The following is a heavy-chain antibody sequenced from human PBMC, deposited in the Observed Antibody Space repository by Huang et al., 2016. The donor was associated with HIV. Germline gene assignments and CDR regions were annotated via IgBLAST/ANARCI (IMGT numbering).Heavy chain of an antibody. Sequence: EVQLVESGGHLVQPGGSLRLSCAASGFIFRSYTMNWVRHAPGKVLEWVSHISSSGTTMYYVDSVKGRFTSSRDNAKNSLYLQMNSLRDEDTAVYYCEGGGYWGQGALVTVSS. CDR1: GFIFRSYT. J-gene: IGHJ4*02. CDR2: ISSSGTTM. D-gene: IGHD3-16*01. CDR3: EGGGY. V-gene: IGHV3-48*02.